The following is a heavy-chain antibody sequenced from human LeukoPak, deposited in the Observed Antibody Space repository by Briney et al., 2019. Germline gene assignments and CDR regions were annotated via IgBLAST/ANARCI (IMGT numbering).Heavy chain of an antibody. CDR1: GFTFSSYG. CDR2: IRYDGSNK. V-gene: IGHV3-30*02. Sequence: QSGGSLRLSCAASGFTFSSYGMHWVRQAPGKGLEWVAFIRYDGSNKYYADSVKGRFTISRDNSKNTLYLQMNSLRAEDTAVYYCAKVGRLWLVLERYYFDYWGQGTLVTVSS. J-gene: IGHJ4*02. D-gene: IGHD6-19*01. CDR3: AKVGRLWLVLERYYFDY.